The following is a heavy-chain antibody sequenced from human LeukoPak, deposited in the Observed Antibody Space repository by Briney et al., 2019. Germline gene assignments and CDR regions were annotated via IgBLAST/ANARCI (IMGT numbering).Heavy chain of an antibody. J-gene: IGHJ5*02. Sequence: SETLSLTCTVSGGSISRYYWSWIRQPSGKGLEWIGYIYYSGSTNYNPSLKSRVTISVDTSKNQFSLRLSSVTAADTAMYYCARLRGENDGSGSYYRNWFDPWGQGTLVTVSS. V-gene: IGHV4-59*01. CDR3: ARLRGENDGSGSYYRNWFDP. CDR1: GGSISRYY. D-gene: IGHD3-10*01. CDR2: IYYSGST.